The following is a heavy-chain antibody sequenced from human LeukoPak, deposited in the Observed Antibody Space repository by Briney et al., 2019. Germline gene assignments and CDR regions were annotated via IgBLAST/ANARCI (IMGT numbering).Heavy chain of an antibody. D-gene: IGHD3-16*02. CDR1: GGTFSSYA. CDR2: IIPILGTA. Sequence: SVKVSCKASGGTFSSYAISWVRQAPGQGLEWMGGIIPILGTANYAQKFQGGVTITADESTSTAYMELSSLRSEDTAVYYCASYSYDYVWGSYRYYYYYGMDVWGQGTTVTVSS. V-gene: IGHV1-69*01. CDR3: ASYSYDYVWGSYRYYYYYGMDV. J-gene: IGHJ6*02.